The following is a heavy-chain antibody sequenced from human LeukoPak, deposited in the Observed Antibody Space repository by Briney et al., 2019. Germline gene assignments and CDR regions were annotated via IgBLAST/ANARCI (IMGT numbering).Heavy chain of an antibody. V-gene: IGHV4-59*12. D-gene: IGHD3-10*01. CDR2: IYYSGST. J-gene: IGHJ4*02. Sequence: PSETLSLTCTVSGGSISSYYWSWIRQPPGKGLEWIGYIYYSGSTNYNPSLKSRVTISVDTSKNQFSLKLSSVTAADTAVYFCARAEGSGSGAYTLDYWGQGILVTVSS. CDR3: ARAEGSGSGAYTLDY. CDR1: GGSISSYY.